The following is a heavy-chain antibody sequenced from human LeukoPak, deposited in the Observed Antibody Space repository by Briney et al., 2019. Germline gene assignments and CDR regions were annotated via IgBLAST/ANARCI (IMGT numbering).Heavy chain of an antibody. CDR2: ISSSSSYI. J-gene: IGHJ4*02. CDR1: GFTFSSYA. V-gene: IGHV3-21*01. Sequence: GGSLRLSCAASGFTFSSYAMSWVRQAPGKGLEWVSSISSSSSYIYYADSVKGRFTISRDNARNSLYLQMNSLRAEDTAVYYCARVLYGGYDLDYWGQGTLVTVSS. D-gene: IGHD5-12*01. CDR3: ARVLYGGYDLDY.